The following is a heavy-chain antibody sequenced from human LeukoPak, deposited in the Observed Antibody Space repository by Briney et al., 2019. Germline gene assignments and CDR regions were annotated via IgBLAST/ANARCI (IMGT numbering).Heavy chain of an antibody. D-gene: IGHD3-16*01. J-gene: IGHJ5*02. CDR2: IYYSGST. Sequence: SETLSLTCTVSGGSISSYYWSWIRQPPGKGLEWIEYIYYSGSTNYNPSLKSRVTISVDTSKNQFSLKLSSVTAADTAVYYCARGGYDYVWGSYRINNWFDPWGQGTLVTVSS. V-gene: IGHV4-59*01. CDR1: GGSISSYY. CDR3: ARGGYDYVWGSYRINNWFDP.